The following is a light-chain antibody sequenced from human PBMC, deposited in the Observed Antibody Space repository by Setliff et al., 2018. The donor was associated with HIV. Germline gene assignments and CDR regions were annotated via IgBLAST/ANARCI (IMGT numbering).Light chain of an antibody. Sequence: QSVLTQPASVSGSPGQSITISCTGTTNDVGGYNYVSWYQQHPGKAPKHMIYDVNNRPSGISERFSGSKAGNTSSLTISGLQTEDEADYYCASYTSRRTYVFGTGTRSPS. CDR2: DVN. J-gene: IGLJ1*01. CDR3: ASYTSRRTYV. V-gene: IGLV2-14*03. CDR1: TNDVGGYNY.